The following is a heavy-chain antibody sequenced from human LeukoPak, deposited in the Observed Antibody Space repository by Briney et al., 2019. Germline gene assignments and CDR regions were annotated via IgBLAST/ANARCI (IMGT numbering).Heavy chain of an antibody. D-gene: IGHD2-15*01. CDR3: ARERREDIRGPADGSFDY. J-gene: IGHJ4*02. V-gene: IGHV4-30-4*08. CDR2: IYDSGST. CDR1: GDSISSGDYY. Sequence: SETLSLTCTVSGDSISSGDYYWSWIRQPPGKGLEWIGYIYDSGSTYYNPSLKSRVTISVDTSKNQFSLKLSSVTAADTAVCYCARERREDIRGPADGSFDYWGQGTLVTVSS.